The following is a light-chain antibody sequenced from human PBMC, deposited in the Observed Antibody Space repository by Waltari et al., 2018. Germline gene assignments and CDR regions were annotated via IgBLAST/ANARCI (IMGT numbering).Light chain of an antibody. CDR1: SGDVGSYNL. J-gene: IGLJ3*02. Sequence: QAALTQPASVSGSPGQSITISCTGASGDVGSYNLVSWYQQHPGKAPKLMIYEVTKRPSGISNRFSGSKSGNTGSLTISGLQAEDEADYYCSSYAGSSTTLVFGGGTKLTVL. V-gene: IGLV2-23*02. CDR3: SSYAGSSTTLV. CDR2: EVT.